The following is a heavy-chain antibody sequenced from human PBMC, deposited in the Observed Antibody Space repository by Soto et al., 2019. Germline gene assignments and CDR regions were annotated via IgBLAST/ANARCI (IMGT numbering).Heavy chain of an antibody. CDR2: IKNKNDGGTT. V-gene: IGHV3-15*07. D-gene: IGHD3-10*01. J-gene: IGHJ4*01. CDR3: TGLWFGEIYNY. CDR1: GFSFKNAW. Sequence: DVELVESGGGLVKPGGSLTLSCAASGFSFKNAWMNWVRQAPGKGLEWVGRIKNKNDGGTTDYAAFVKGRFTISRDASENTLYLHMNGLKTEDTGFYFCTGLWFGEIYNYWGQGSLVTVSS.